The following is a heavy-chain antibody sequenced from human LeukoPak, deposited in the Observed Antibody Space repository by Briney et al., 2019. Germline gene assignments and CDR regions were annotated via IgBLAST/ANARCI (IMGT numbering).Heavy chain of an antibody. CDR1: GFSFDDDT. CDR3: AKDPYMDV. Sequence: GGSLRLSCATSGFSFDDDTMHWVRQGPGKGLEWVSGISWNSGTIGYADSVKGRFTISRDNAKDSLYLQMNSLRPEDTALYYCAKDPYMDVWGKGTTVTVSS. V-gene: IGHV3-9*01. CDR2: ISWNSGTI. J-gene: IGHJ6*03.